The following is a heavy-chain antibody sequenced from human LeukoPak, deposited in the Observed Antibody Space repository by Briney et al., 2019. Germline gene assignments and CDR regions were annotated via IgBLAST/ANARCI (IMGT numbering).Heavy chain of an antibody. CDR3: AKDSRIVITPYNWFDP. CDR2: VSGSAINA. J-gene: IGHJ5*02. D-gene: IGHD2/OR15-2a*01. Sequence: GGSLRLSCAASGFTFSSYAMSWVRQAPGKGLEWVSSVSGSAINAYYADSVKGRFSISRDNSKNMLYLQMNSLRAEDSAVYYCAKDSRIVITPYNWFDPWGQGTLVTVSS. V-gene: IGHV3-23*01. CDR1: GFTFSSYA.